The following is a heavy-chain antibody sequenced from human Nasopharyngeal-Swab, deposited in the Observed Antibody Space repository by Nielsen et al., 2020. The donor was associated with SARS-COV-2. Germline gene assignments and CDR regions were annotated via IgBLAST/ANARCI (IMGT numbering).Heavy chain of an antibody. J-gene: IGHJ4*02. D-gene: IGHD6-6*01. V-gene: IGHV1-2*06. Sequence: ASVKVSCKASGYTFTGYYMRWVRQAPGQGLEWMGRINPNSGGTNYAQKFQGRVTMTRDTSISTAYMELSRLRSDDTAVYYCARPDSSSSVFDYWGQGTLVTVSS. CDR1: GYTFTGYY. CDR3: ARPDSSSSVFDY. CDR2: INPNSGGT.